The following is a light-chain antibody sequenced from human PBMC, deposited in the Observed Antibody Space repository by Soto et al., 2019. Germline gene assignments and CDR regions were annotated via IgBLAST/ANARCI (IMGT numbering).Light chain of an antibody. V-gene: IGKV1-6*01. Sequence: AIQMTQFPSSLSASVRDRVTVTCRASQDIRNDLGWYQQKPGKAPKLLIYAASSLQSGVPSRFSGSGSGTQFTLTISSLQPEDVETHYCLQNYNYPRTFGQGTKMDIK. CDR3: LQNYNYPRT. CDR1: QDIRND. J-gene: IGKJ1*01. CDR2: AAS.